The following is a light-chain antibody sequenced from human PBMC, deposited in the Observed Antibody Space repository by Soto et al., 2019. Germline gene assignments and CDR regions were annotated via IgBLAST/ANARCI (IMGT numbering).Light chain of an antibody. CDR2: EVN. Sequence: QSALTQPASVSGSPGQSITISCTGTSSDVGGYDYVSWYQLHLGKAPKLMVFEVNNRPSGVSYRFSGSKSGNTASLTISGLQAEDEADYFCSSYSISTAYLFGTGTKLTVL. CDR1: SSDVGGYDY. V-gene: IGLV2-14*01. CDR3: SSYSISTAYL. J-gene: IGLJ1*01.